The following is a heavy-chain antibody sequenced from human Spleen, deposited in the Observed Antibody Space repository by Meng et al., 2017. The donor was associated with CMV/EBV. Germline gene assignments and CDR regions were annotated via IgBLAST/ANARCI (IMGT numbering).Heavy chain of an antibody. J-gene: IGHJ4*02. CDR2: ISYDGSNK. CDR1: GFTFSSYD. CDR3: ARQYLSYYFDY. Sequence: GGSLRLSCAASGFTFSSYDMNWVRQAPGKGLEWVAHISYDGSNKNYADSVKGRFTISRDKSKNTLYLQMDSLRVEDTAVYFCARQYLSYYFDYWGQGTLVTVSS. V-gene: IGHV3-30-3*01. D-gene: IGHD2/OR15-2a*01.